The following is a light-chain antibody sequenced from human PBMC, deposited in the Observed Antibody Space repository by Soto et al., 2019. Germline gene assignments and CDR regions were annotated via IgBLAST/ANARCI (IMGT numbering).Light chain of an antibody. CDR2: DAS. Sequence: DIQMTQSPSTLSASVGDRVTITCRASQSISSWLAWYQQKPGKAPKLLIYDASSLESRVPSRFSGSGSGTKFTLTISSLQPDDFATYYCQQYNSYPRTFGQGTKVEIK. CDR3: QQYNSYPRT. V-gene: IGKV1-5*01. CDR1: QSISSW. J-gene: IGKJ1*01.